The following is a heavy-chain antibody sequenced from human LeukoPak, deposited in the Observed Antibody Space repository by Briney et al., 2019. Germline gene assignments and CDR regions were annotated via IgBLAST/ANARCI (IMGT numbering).Heavy chain of an antibody. D-gene: IGHD3-3*01. CDR3: VGTIFGVSRDAFDI. CDR1: GGSISSGGYS. CDR2: IYHSGST. J-gene: IGHJ3*02. V-gene: IGHV4-30-2*01. Sequence: SQTLSLTCAVSGGSISSGGYSWSWIRQPPGKGLEWIGYIYHSGSTYYNPSLKSRVTISVDTSKNQFSLKLSSVTAADTAVYYCVGTIFGVSRDAFDIWGQGTMVTVSS.